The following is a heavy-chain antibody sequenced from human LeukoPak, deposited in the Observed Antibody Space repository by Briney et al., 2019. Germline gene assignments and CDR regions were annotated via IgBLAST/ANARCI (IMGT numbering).Heavy chain of an antibody. D-gene: IGHD7-27*01. CDR1: GYTFTGYY. V-gene: IGHV1-2*02. Sequence: ASVKVSCKASGYTFTGYYMHWVRQAPGQGLEWMGWINPNSGGTNYAQKFQGRVTMTRDTSISTAYMELSRLRSDDTAVYYCARGGGAYNWGTAFDIWGQGTMVTVSS. J-gene: IGHJ3*02. CDR3: ARGGGAYNWGTAFDI. CDR2: INPNSGGT.